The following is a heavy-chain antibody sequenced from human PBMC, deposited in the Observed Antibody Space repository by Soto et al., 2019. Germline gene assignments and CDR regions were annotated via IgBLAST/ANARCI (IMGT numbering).Heavy chain of an antibody. V-gene: IGHV3-11*01. D-gene: IGHD3-16*01. CDR3: ARDGGASTFDFDS. CDR2: ISGSGSTI. J-gene: IGHJ4*02. Sequence: GGSLRLSCAASGFTFSDFFMSWVRQAPGKGLEWIAYISGSGSTIRYADSVKGRITISRDNAKNSVSLQMNSLRAEDTAVYYCARDGGASTFDFDSWGQGTLVTVSS. CDR1: GFTFSDFF.